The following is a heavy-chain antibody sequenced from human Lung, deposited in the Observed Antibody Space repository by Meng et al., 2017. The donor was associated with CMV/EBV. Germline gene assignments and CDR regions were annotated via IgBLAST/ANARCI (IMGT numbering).Heavy chain of an antibody. D-gene: IGHD3-10*01. J-gene: IGHJ4*02. CDR1: GFAFNNFW. V-gene: IGHV3-74*03. CDR3: VRDRGLGGIAS. Sequence: GESLKISCEASGFAFNNFWVHWVRQDPGKGLLWVSRVDGAGAGIMYADSVKGRFTISRDPARNTVYLQMNNLRVDDTAVYYCVRDRGLGGIASWGQGTLVT. CDR2: VDGAGAGI.